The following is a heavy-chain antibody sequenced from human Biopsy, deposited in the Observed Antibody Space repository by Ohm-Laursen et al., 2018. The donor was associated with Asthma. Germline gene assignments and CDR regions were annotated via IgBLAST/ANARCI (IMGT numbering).Heavy chain of an antibody. CDR3: ARSSHINWGGYFDY. J-gene: IGHJ4*02. V-gene: IGHV1-69*01. Sequence: SSVKVSCKASGGTFSSYAISWVRQAPGQGLEWMGGIIPIFGTANYAQKFQGRVTITADVSTSTAYVELSSLRSEDTAVYYCARSSHINWGGYFDYWGQGTLVTVSS. CDR2: IIPIFGTA. CDR1: GGTFSSYA. D-gene: IGHD7-27*01.